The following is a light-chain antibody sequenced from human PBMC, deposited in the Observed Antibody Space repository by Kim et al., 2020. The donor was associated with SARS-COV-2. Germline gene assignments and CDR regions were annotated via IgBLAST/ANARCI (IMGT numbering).Light chain of an antibody. CDR3: QVWDSSTDHYV. CDR2: HDS. J-gene: IGLJ1*01. CDR1: YIGSKT. V-gene: IGLV3-21*04. Sequence: SYELTQPPSVPVAPGKTATITCEGNYIGSKTVHWYQQKPGQAPVLVIYHDSDRPSGIPERFSGSNSGNTATLTISWVEAGDEAAYYCQVWDSSTDHYVFGIGTKVTVL.